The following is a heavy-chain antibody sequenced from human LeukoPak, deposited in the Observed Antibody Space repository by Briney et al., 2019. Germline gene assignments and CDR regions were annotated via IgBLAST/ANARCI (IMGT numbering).Heavy chain of an antibody. Sequence: SETLSLTCTVSGGSISSSSYYWGWIRQPPGKGLEWIGSIYYSGSTYYNPSLKSRVTISVDTSKNQFSLKLSSVTAADTAAYYCATYDEGYCSGGSCYDWFDPWGQGTLVTVSS. CDR1: GGSISSSSYY. J-gene: IGHJ5*02. V-gene: IGHV4-39*01. CDR2: IYYSGST. D-gene: IGHD2-15*01. CDR3: ATYDEGYCSGGSCYDWFDP.